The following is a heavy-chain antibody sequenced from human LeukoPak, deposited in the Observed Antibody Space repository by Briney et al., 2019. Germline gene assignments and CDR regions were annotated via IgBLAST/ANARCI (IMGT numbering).Heavy chain of an antibody. V-gene: IGHV4-39*07. D-gene: IGHD3-9*01. J-gene: IGHJ6*03. Sequence: SETLSLTCTVSGGSISSSSYYWSWIRQPPGKGLEWIGEINHSGSTNYNPSLKSRVTISVDTSKNQFSLKLSSVTAADTAVYYCARFDWVVGLPWYMDVWGKGTTVTVSS. CDR3: ARFDWVVGLPWYMDV. CDR1: GGSISSSSYY. CDR2: INHSGST.